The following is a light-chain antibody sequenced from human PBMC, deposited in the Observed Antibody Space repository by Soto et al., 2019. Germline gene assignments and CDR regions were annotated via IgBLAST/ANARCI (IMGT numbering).Light chain of an antibody. Sequence: EIVMTQSPATLSVSPGERATLSFRASHSVSSNLAWYQQKPGQAPRLRIYGASTRATGIPARFSGSGSGTEFTLTISSLQSEDFAVYYGQQYNNWPWTLGQGTKVEIK. V-gene: IGKV3-15*01. CDR1: HSVSSN. CDR3: QQYNNWPWT. J-gene: IGKJ1*01. CDR2: GAS.